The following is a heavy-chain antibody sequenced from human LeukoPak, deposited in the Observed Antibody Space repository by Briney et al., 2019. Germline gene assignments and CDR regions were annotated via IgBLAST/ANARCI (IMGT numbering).Heavy chain of an antibody. J-gene: IGHJ1*01. CDR1: GFTFSSCA. Sequence: GGSLRLSCAASGFTFSSCAMSWVRQAPGKGLEWVSAISGSGGSTYYADSVKGRFTISRDNSKNTLYLQMNSLRAEDTAVYYCAKISHSIAAAATQYFQHWGQGTLVTVSS. CDR2: ISGSGGST. CDR3: AKISHSIAAAATQYFQH. D-gene: IGHD6-13*01. V-gene: IGHV3-23*01.